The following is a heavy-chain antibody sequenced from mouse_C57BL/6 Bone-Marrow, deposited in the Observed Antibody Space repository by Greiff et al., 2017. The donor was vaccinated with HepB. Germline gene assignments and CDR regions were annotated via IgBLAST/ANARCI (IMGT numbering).Heavy chain of an antibody. Sequence: QVQLQQSGAELVRPGASVTLSCKASGYTFTDYEMHWVKQTPVHGLEWIGAIDPETGGTAYNQKFKGKAILTADKSSSTAYMELRSLTSEDSAVYYCTRPPITTVVAPYYAMDYWGQGTSVTVSS. J-gene: IGHJ4*01. V-gene: IGHV1-15*01. CDR2: IDPETGGT. CDR3: TRPPITTVVAPYYAMDY. D-gene: IGHD1-1*01. CDR1: GYTFTDYE.